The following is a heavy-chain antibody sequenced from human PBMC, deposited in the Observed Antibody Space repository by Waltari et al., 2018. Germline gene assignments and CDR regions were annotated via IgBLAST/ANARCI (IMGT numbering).Heavy chain of an antibody. Sequence: QLQLQESGPGLVKPSETLSPTCPVHGGSISTSSYYWGWLRPPPGKGLEWIGSIYYSGSTYYNPSLKSRVTISVDTSKNQFSLKLSSVTAADTAVYYCARQSVTKRALRDWGQGTLVTVSS. J-gene: IGHJ4*02. CDR1: GGSISTSSYY. CDR2: IYYSGST. D-gene: IGHD4-17*01. V-gene: IGHV4-39*01. CDR3: ARQSVTKRALRD.